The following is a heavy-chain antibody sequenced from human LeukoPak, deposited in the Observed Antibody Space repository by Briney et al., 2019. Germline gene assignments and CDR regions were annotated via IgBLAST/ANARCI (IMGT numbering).Heavy chain of an antibody. CDR1: SGSISTSNYY. Sequence: SETLSLTCTVSSGSISTSNYYWGWVRQPPGKALEWIGNIFYSGSTYYSPSLKSRVTISLDTSRNQFSLKQSSVTAADTAVYYCARLKQYYDILTGYYKPYYFDYWGQGTLVTVSS. CDR3: ARLKQYYDILTGYYKPYYFDY. V-gene: IGHV4-39*01. J-gene: IGHJ4*02. D-gene: IGHD3-9*01. CDR2: IFYSGST.